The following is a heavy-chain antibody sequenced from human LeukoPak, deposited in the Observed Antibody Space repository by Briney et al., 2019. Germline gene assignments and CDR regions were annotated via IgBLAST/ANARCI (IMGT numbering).Heavy chain of an antibody. D-gene: IGHD2-8*01. CDR2: INPSGGST. CDR1: GYTFTSYY. V-gene: IGHV1-46*01. Sequence: GASVKVSCKASGYTFTSYYMHWVRQAPGQGLEWMGIINPSGGSTTYAQKFRGRLTMTRDMSTSTVYMELRSLRSDDTAVYYCARDRTNGVWRLDYWGQGTLVTVSS. CDR3: ARDRTNGVWRLDY. J-gene: IGHJ4*02.